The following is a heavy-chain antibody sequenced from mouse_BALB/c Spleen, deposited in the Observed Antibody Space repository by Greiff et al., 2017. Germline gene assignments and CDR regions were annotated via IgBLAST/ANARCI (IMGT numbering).Heavy chain of an antibody. V-gene: IGHV1-87*01. CDR3: ARGGDYDEMDY. Sequence: QVHVKQSGAELARPGASVKLSCKASGYTFTSYWMQWVKQRPGQGLEWIGAIYPGDGDTRYTQKFKGKATLTADKSSSTAYMQLSSLASEDSAVYYCARGGDYDEMDYWGQGTSVTVSS. CDR2: IYPGDGDT. J-gene: IGHJ4*01. D-gene: IGHD2-4*01. CDR1: GYTFTSYW.